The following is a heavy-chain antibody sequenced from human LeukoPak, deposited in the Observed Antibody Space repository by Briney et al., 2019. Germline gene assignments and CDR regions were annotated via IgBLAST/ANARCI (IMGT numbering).Heavy chain of an antibody. J-gene: IGHJ3*02. CDR3: ARDPAGDLAFDI. CDR1: GDSVSSNSAA. CDR2: TSYRSRWYN. V-gene: IGHV6-1*01. Sequence: KPSQTLSLTCAISGDSVSSNSAAWNWISQSPSGGLEWLGRTSYRSRWYNDFALSVKSRITINPDTTKNQFSLRLNSVTPEDTAVYYCARDPAGDLAFDIWGQGAMVTVSS. D-gene: IGHD7-27*01.